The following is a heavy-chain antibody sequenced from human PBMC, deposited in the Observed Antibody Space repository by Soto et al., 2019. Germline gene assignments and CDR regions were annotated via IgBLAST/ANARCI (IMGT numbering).Heavy chain of an antibody. CDR3: ARVVEPVLWDY. D-gene: IGHD3-16*01. Sequence: PSEPLSLTCTASGGSTSSGDYYWSWIRQPPGKGLEWIGYIYYSGSTYYNPSLKSRVTISVDTSKNHFSLKLSSVTAADTAVYYCARVVEPVLWDYWGQGTLVTVSS. V-gene: IGHV4-30-4*01. CDR1: GGSTSSGDYY. J-gene: IGHJ4*02. CDR2: IYYSGST.